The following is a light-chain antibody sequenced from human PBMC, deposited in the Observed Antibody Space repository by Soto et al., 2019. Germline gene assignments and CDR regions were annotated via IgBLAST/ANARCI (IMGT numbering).Light chain of an antibody. CDR3: SSYTSSSTYG. J-gene: IGLJ1*01. CDR1: SSEVGGYNY. CDR2: DVS. V-gene: IGLV2-14*01. Sequence: QSVLTQPASVSGSPGQSITISCTGTSSEVGGYNYVSWYQQHPGKAPKLMIYDVSNLPSGVSNRFSGSKSGNTASLTISGLQAEDEADYYCSSYTSSSTYGFGTGTKVTVL.